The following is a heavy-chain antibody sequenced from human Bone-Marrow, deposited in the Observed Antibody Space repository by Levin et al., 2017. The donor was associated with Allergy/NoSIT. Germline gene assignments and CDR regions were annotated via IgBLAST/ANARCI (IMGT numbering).Heavy chain of an antibody. V-gene: IGHV3-49*03. D-gene: IGHD5/OR15-5a*01. Sequence: QSGGSLRLSCTASGFTFGDYAMSWFRQAPGKGLEWVAFIRSKKYGGTGEYAASVKGRFTISRDDSKSIAYLQMNSLKTEDTAVYYCTKRNGVYELYDAVDIWGQGTMVTVSS. CDR1: GFTFGDYA. J-gene: IGHJ3*02. CDR3: TKRNGVYELYDAVDI. CDR2: IRSKKYGGTG.